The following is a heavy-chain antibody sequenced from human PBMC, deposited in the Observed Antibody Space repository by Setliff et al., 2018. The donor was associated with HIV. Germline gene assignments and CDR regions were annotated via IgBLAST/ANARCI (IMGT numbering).Heavy chain of an antibody. J-gene: IGHJ6*02. V-gene: IGHV4-34*01. Sequence: SETLSLTCAVYGGSFSGDYWSWIRQPQGKGLEWIGEINHSRSTNYNPTLTSRVPISVDTSKNQFSLKLSSVTAADTAVYYCARCRLWFGDDYYYYGIDVWGQGTMVTVSS. D-gene: IGHD3-10*01. CDR1: GGSFSGDY. CDR3: ARCRLWFGDDYYYYGIDV. CDR2: INHSRST.